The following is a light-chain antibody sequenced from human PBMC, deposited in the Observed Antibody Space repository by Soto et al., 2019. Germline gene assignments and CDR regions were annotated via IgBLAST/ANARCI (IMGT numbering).Light chain of an antibody. CDR3: QQRSAWPPT. V-gene: IGKV3-11*01. CDR2: DAS. CDR1: QTIHNY. J-gene: IGKJ1*01. Sequence: EIVLTQSPATLSLSPGEGATLSRRASQTIHNYLAWYQQKPGQPPRLLIYDASNRAAGIPAKFSGSGSGTDFTLTISSLEPEDSAVYYCQQRSAWPPTFGQGTKVEIK.